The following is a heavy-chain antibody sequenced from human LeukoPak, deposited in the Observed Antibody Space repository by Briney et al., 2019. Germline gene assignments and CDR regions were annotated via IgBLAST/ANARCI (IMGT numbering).Heavy chain of an antibody. D-gene: IGHD2-15*01. CDR1: GFTFDYYW. J-gene: IGHJ4*02. V-gene: IGHV3-7*01. CDR2: IKERGSEK. Sequence: GGSLRLSCAAPGFTFDYYWRTWVREAPGKGLEWLVNIKERGSEKYYVDSVKGRFTISRDNAENSLYLQMNSLRVEDTAVYYCARGWGERGKCRGGTCNNPQFDYWGRGTLVTVSS. CDR3: ARGWGERGKCRGGTCNNPQFDY.